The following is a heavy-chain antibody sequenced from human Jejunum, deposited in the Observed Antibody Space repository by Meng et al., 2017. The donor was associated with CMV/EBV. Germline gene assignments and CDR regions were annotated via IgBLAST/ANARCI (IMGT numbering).Heavy chain of an antibody. CDR1: GFSLRIYS. CDR2: IGTGSTK. J-gene: IGHJ6*02. Sequence: CAASGFSLRIYSMNWVRQAPGKGLEWVAYIGTGSTKYYADSLEGRFTVSRDDAKNSLYLQMNSLRGEDTAVYFCVRDPVLSGLDVWGQGTTVTVSS. V-gene: IGHV3-48*04. CDR3: VRDPVLSGLDV.